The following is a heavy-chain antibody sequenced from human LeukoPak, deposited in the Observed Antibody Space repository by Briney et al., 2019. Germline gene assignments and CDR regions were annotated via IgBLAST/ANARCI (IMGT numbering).Heavy chain of an antibody. CDR1: GGSISSGGYY. V-gene: IGHV4-31*03. CDR2: IYYSGST. J-gene: IGHJ4*02. D-gene: IGHD2-2*01. Sequence: PSKTLSLTCTVSGGSISSGGYYWSWIRQHPGKGLEWIGYIYYSGSTYYNPSLKSRVTISVDTSKNQFSLKLSSVTAADTAVYYCARYCSSTSCYDGDDYWGQGTLVTVSS. CDR3: ARYCSSTSCYDGDDY.